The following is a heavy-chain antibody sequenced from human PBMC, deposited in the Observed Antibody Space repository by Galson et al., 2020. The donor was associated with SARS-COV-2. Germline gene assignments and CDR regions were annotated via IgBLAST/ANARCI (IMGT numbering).Heavy chain of an antibody. CDR1: GFTFSNHY. J-gene: IGHJ6*02. CDR2: TKSSSDNYAT. D-gene: IGHD2-15*01. V-gene: IGHV3-72*01. Sequence: GGSLRLSCAASGFTFSNHYMDWVRQAPGKGLEWVSRTKSSSDNYATQYAASVKGRFTVSRDDSKSSLFLQMNSLKTEDTAVYYCARDWAASVDVWGHGTTVTVSS. CDR3: ARDWAASVDV.